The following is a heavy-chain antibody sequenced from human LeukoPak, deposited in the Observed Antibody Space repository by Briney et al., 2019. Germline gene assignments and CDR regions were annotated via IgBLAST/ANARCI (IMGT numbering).Heavy chain of an antibody. Sequence: SETLSLTCTVSGYSISSGYYWGWIRQPPGKGLELIGSIYHSGSTYYNPSLKSRVTISVDTSKNQFSLKLSSVTAADTAVYYCARSTTLNYYYYCMDVWGKGTTVTVSS. CDR3: ARSTTLNYYYYCMDV. D-gene: IGHD4-11*01. J-gene: IGHJ6*03. V-gene: IGHV4-38-2*02. CDR2: IYHSGST. CDR1: GYSISSGYY.